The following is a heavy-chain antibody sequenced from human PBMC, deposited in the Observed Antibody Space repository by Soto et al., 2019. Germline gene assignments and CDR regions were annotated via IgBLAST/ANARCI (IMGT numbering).Heavy chain of an antibody. CDR1: GGTFSSYA. CDR3: ARERAYSGYDT. J-gene: IGHJ5*02. Sequence: SGNVSCKASGGTFSSYAISWVRQAPGQGLEWMGGIIPIFGTSNYAQKFQGRVTITADESTSTAYMELSSLRSEDTAVYYCARERAYSGYDTWGQGKMVPVSP. D-gene: IGHD5-12*01. CDR2: IIPIFGTS. V-gene: IGHV1-69*13.